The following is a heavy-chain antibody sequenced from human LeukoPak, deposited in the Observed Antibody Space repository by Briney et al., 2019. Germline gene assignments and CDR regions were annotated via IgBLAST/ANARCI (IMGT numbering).Heavy chain of an antibody. CDR3: ARGGDSYCGGDCYPWWFDP. V-gene: IGHV1-3*01. Sequence: ASVKVSCKASGYTFTSYAMHWVRQAPGQRLEWMGCINAGNGNTKYSQKFQGRVTITRDTSASTAYMELSSLRSEDTAVYYCARGGDSYCGGDCYPWWFDPWGQGTLVTVSS. J-gene: IGHJ5*02. D-gene: IGHD2-21*02. CDR2: INAGNGNT. CDR1: GYTFTSYA.